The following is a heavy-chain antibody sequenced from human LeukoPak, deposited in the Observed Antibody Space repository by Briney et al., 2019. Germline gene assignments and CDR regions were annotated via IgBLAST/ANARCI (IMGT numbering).Heavy chain of an antibody. CDR1: GFTFSSYG. V-gene: IGHV3-30*02. D-gene: IGHD3-10*01. CDR2: VRYDGGNK. J-gene: IGHJ4*02. Sequence: GRPLRLSCAASGFTFSSYGMHWVRHAPGKGLEWVAVVRYDGGNKHYADSVKGRFTISRDNSKNTLYLQMNSLRDEDTAVYYCAQGSHYYGSGSHRRGHYFDYWGQGTLVTVSS. CDR3: AQGSHYYGSGSHRRGHYFDY.